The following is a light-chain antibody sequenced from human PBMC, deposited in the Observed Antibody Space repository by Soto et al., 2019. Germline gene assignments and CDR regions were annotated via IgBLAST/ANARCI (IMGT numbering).Light chain of an antibody. CDR3: QQYHSYPLT. Sequence: DIQMAQSPSTLSASVGERVTITCRASQSISAWLAWYQQKPGKAPKLLIYKASNVESGVPSRFSGSGSGTEFTLTISSLQPDDFATYYRQQYHSYPLTLGQGTRLEIK. CDR2: KAS. V-gene: IGKV1-5*03. J-gene: IGKJ5*01. CDR1: QSISAW.